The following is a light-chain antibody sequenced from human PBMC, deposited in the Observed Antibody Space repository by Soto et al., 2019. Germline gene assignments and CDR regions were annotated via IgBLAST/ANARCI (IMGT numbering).Light chain of an antibody. CDR1: SSNIGASYE. Sequence: QSVLTQPPSVSGAPGQRVTISCTGSSSNIGASYEVHWYQQLPGRAPKLLIYGNNNRPSGVPDRFSGSKSGTSGSLAITGLQAEDEADYCCQSYDSSLSGYVFGTGTKVTVL. CDR2: GNN. V-gene: IGLV1-40*01. J-gene: IGLJ1*01. CDR3: QSYDSSLSGYV.